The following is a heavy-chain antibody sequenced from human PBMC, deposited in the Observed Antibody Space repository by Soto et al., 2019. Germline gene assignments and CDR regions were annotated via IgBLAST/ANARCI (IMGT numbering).Heavy chain of an antibody. CDR2: IYYSGST. J-gene: IGHJ6*02. V-gene: IGHV4-30-4*01. D-gene: IGHD3-10*01. CDR1: GGSISSGDYY. CDR3: ASQRVLLWFGELLTGGMDV. Sequence: QVQLQESGPGLVKPSLTLSLTCTVSGGSISSGDYYWSWIRQPPGKGLEWIGYIYYSGSTYYNPSLKSRVTISVDTSKNQCSLKLSSVTAADTAVYYCASQRVLLWFGELLTGGMDVWGQGTTVTVSS.